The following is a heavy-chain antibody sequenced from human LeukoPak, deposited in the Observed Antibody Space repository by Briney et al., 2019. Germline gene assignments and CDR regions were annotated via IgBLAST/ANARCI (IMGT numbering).Heavy chain of an antibody. V-gene: IGHV3-21*01. D-gene: IGHD3-22*01. CDR2: ISSSSSYI. CDR1: GFTFSSYS. CDR3: ARASGYYDSSGYHDY. Sequence: KSGGSLRLSCAASGFTFSSYSMNWVRQAPGKGLEWVSSISSSSSYIYYADSVKGRFTISRDNAKNSLYLQMNSLRAEDTAVYYCARASGYYDSSGYHDYWGQGTLVTVSS. J-gene: IGHJ4*02.